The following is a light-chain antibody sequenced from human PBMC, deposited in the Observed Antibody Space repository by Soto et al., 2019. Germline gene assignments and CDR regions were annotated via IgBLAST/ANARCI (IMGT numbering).Light chain of an antibody. J-gene: IGKJ3*01. CDR3: QQLNSYRGFT. CDR1: QGISSY. V-gene: IGKV1-9*01. CDR2: AAS. Sequence: DIQLTQSPSFLSASVGDRVTITCRASQGISSYLAWYQQKPGKAPKLLIYAASTLQSGVPSRFSGSGSATEFTLTISSLQTEDFATYYCQQLNSYRGFTFGPGTKVDIK.